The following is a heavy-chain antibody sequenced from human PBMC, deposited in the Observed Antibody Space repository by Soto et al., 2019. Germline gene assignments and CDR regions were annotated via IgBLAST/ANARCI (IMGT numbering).Heavy chain of an antibody. D-gene: IGHD3-10*01. CDR2: TIPILSMS. Sequence: QVHLVQSGAELKKPGSSVRVSCKASGDTFSSYTINWVRQAPGLGLEWMGRTIPILSMSNYALKFQGRLTITADKSTSTAYMELSRLRYEDTAIYCCATSYGSGSQAFDYWGQGALVTVSS. CDR1: GDTFSSYT. CDR3: ATSYGSGSQAFDY. V-gene: IGHV1-69*02. J-gene: IGHJ4*02.